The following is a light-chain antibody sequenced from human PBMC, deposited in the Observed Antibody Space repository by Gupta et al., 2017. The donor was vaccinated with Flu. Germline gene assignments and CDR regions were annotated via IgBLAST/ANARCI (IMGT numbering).Light chain of an antibody. Sequence: QPALPQPPSASASPGQSVTFSCTATSSDIGGYNYVSWYKQHPGKAPKLMIDEVSKRPSGVPDRFSGSKSGNTASLTVSGLQADDESHYYCSSYAGSDNWVFGGGTKLTVL. J-gene: IGLJ3*02. V-gene: IGLV2-8*01. CDR2: EVS. CDR1: SSDIGGYNY. CDR3: SSYAGSDNWV.